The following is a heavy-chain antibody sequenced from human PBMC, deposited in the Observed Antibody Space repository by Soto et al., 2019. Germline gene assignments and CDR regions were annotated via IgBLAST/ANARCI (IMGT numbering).Heavy chain of an antibody. V-gene: IGHV1-69*01. Sequence: QVQLVQSGAEVKKPGSSVKVSCKASGGTFSSYAISWVRQAPGQGLEWMGGIIPIFGTANYAQKFQGRVTITADESTSTAYMELSSLRSEDTAVYYCAMSDIVATIGEDNWFDPWGQGTLVTVSS. CDR2: IIPIFGTA. J-gene: IGHJ5*02. CDR1: GGTFSSYA. D-gene: IGHD5-12*01. CDR3: AMSDIVATIGEDNWFDP.